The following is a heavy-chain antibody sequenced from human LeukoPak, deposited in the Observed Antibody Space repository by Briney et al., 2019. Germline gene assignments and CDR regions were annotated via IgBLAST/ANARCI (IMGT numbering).Heavy chain of an antibody. CDR3: ARDASGYSSNFDY. CDR2: ISSGGST. J-gene: IGHJ4*02. V-gene: IGHV3-66*02. Sequence: GGSLRLSCAASGFTVSSNYMSWVRRAPGKGLEGGSVISSGGSTYYADSVKGRFTISRDNSKNTLYLQMNSLRAEDTAVYYCARDASGYSSNFDYWGQGTLVTVSS. CDR1: GFTVSSNY. D-gene: IGHD6-13*01.